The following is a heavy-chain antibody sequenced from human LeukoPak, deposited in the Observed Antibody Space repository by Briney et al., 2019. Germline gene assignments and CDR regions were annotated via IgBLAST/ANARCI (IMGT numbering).Heavy chain of an antibody. Sequence: SQTLSLTCAVSGGSISSGGYSWSWIRQPPGKGLEWIGYIYHSGSTYYNPSLKSRVTISVDRSKNQFSLKLSSVTAADTAVYYCARVGSGSYHFDYWSQGTLVTVSS. CDR3: ARVGSGSYHFDY. D-gene: IGHD3-10*01. CDR1: GGSISSGGYS. V-gene: IGHV4-30-2*01. J-gene: IGHJ4*02. CDR2: IYHSGST.